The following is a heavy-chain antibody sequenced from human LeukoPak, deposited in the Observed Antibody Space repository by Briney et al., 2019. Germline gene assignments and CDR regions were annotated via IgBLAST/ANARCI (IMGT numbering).Heavy chain of an antibody. V-gene: IGHV3-23*01. CDR3: AKDGVEYSGDYYGHYFMDV. CDR1: GFTFNNYA. Sequence: QSGGSLRLSCAASGFTFNNYAMSWVRQAPGKGLEWVSVISGSGGNTDYADSVKGRFTISRDNSKNTLYLQMNSLRAEDTAVYYCAKDGVEYSGDYYGHYFMDVWGKGTTVTVSS. D-gene: IGHD3-10*01. CDR2: ISGSGGNT. J-gene: IGHJ6*03.